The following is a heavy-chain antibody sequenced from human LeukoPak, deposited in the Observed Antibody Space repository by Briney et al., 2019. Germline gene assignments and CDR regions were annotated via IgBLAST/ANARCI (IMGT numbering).Heavy chain of an antibody. D-gene: IGHD6-13*01. V-gene: IGHV4-39*01. CDR1: GFTFSDYY. CDR2: IYYSGST. Sequence: GPLRLSCAASGFTFSDYYMSWIRQAPGKGLEWIGSIYYSGSTYYNPSLKSRVTISVDTSKNQFSLKLSSVTAADTAVYYCARPAGTGRFLLVFDYWGQGTLVTVSS. J-gene: IGHJ4*02. CDR3: ARPAGTGRFLLVFDY.